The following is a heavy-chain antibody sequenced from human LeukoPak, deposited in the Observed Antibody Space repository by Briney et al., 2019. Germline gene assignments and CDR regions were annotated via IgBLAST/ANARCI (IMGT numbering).Heavy chain of an antibody. CDR2: ISSSGSTI. Sequence: GGSLRLSCAASGFTFSSYEMNWVRQAPGKGLEWVSYISSSGSTIYYADSVKGRFTISRDNAKNSLYLQMNSLRAEDTAAYYCARESYRGGYYFDYWGQGTLVTVSS. V-gene: IGHV3-48*03. J-gene: IGHJ4*02. CDR3: ARESYRGGYYFDY. D-gene: IGHD3-22*01. CDR1: GFTFSSYE.